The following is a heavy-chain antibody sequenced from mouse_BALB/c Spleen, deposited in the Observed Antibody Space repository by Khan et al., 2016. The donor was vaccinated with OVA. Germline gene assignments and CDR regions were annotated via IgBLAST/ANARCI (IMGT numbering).Heavy chain of an antibody. CDR1: GYSFTNYY. Sequence: LVESGPELMKPGASVKISCKASGYSFTNYYIHWVIQSHGKSLEWIGYIDPFSGGTTYNQNFKGKATLTVDKSSSTAYIHLSNLTSEDSAVYYCTRHGFVAWFTYWGQGTLVTVSA. CDR2: IDPFSGGT. CDR3: TRHGFVAWFTY. V-gene: IGHV1S135*01. J-gene: IGHJ3*01. D-gene: IGHD2-2*01.